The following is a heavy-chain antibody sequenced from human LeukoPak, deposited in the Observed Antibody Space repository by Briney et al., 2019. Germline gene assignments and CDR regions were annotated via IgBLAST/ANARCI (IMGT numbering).Heavy chain of an antibody. D-gene: IGHD2-8*01. CDR1: GYSFTSYW. J-gene: IGHJ3*02. CDR3: ARRERVSVAFDI. V-gene: IGHV5-51*01. Sequence: GESLKISCKGSGYSFTSYWIGWVRQIPGKVLGLMGIIYPGDSDTRYSPSFQGQVTISADKSISTAYLQWSSLKASDTAMYYCARRERVSVAFDIWGQGTMVTVSS. CDR2: IYPGDSDT.